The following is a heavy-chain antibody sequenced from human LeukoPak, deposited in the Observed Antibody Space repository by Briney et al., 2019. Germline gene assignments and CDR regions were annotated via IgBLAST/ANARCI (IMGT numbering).Heavy chain of an antibody. CDR2: IYHGGTT. CDR3: ARVHSNSWRILDC. CDR1: GGSISSGGYY. Sequence: SQTLSLTCTVSGGSISSGGYYWSWIRQPPGEGLEWIGYIYHGGTTYYNPSLKSRITISVDRSRNQFSLNVNSVTAADTAVYYCARVHSNSWRILDCWGQGTLVTVSS. D-gene: IGHD2-2*01. V-gene: IGHV4-30-2*01. J-gene: IGHJ4*02.